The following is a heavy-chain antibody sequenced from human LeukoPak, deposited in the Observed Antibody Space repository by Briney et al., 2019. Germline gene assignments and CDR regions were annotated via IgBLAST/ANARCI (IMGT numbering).Heavy chain of an antibody. D-gene: IGHD3-22*01. CDR2: ITGSGTPT. CDR3: PKVHRVTMISPDAFDI. Sequence: GGSLRLSCAASGFTFSGYARLWLRQAPGKGLEWVSGITGSGTPTYYAESVKGRFTISRDNSKNKVYLQMNSLRAEVTAIYYCPKVHRVTMISPDAFDIWVQGTVVTVSS. CDR1: GFTFSGYA. J-gene: IGHJ3*02. V-gene: IGHV3-23*01.